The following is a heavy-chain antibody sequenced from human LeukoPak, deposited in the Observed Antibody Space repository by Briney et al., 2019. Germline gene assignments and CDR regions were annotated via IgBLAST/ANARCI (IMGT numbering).Heavy chain of an antibody. CDR2: IYHSGST. CDR1: GGSISSSDW. J-gene: IGHJ4*02. V-gene: IGHV4-4*02. D-gene: IGHD3-22*01. CDR3: ARDRRYYDSSAYIRGFDY. Sequence: SETLSLTCAVSGGSISSSDWWRRVRRPPGKGLEWIGEIYHSGSTNYNPSLKSRVTVSVDKSKNQFSLNLSSVTAADTAVYYCARDRRYYDSSAYIRGFDYWGQGTLVTVSS.